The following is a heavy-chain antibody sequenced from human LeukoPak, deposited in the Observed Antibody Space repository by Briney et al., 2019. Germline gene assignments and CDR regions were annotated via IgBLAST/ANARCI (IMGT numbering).Heavy chain of an antibody. CDR2: ISYYGDIK. D-gene: IGHD2-8*01. CDR1: GFTFTNYA. V-gene: IGHV3-30-3*01. J-gene: IGHJ3*02. CDR3: AREGGSCTNGVCYGDDGFDI. Sequence: GGSLRLSCAASGFTFTNYALHWVRQSPGKGLEWVAVISYYGDIKYYADSLKGRFTISRDNFNNTLHLQMNSLRTEDTAVYYCAREGGSCTNGVCYGDDGFDIWGQGTMVTVSS.